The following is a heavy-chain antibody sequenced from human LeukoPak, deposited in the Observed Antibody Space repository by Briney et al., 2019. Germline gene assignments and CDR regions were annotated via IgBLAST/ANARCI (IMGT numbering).Heavy chain of an antibody. CDR3: ARVTKYYDFWSGYYYYYYMDV. Sequence: GGSLRLSCAASGFTFSSYGMHWVRQAPGKGLVWVSRINSDGSSTSYADSVKGRFTISRDNAKNTLYLQMNSLRAEDTAVYYCARVTKYYDFWSGYYYYYYMDVWGKGTTVTVSS. D-gene: IGHD3-3*01. CDR1: GFTFSSYG. J-gene: IGHJ6*03. CDR2: INSDGSST. V-gene: IGHV3-74*01.